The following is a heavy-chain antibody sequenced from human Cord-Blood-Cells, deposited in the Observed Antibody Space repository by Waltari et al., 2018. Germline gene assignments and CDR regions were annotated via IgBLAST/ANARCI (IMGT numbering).Heavy chain of an antibody. CDR1: GFTFSSYA. CDR3: AKVGYDILTGYYDAFDI. J-gene: IGHJ3*02. CDR2: ISGSGGST. D-gene: IGHD3-9*01. Sequence: EVQLLESGGGLVQPGGSLRLSCAASGFTFSSYAMSWVRQASGKGLEWVSAISGSGGSTYYADSVKGRFTISRDNSKNTLYLQMNSLRAEDTAVYYCAKVGYDILTGYYDAFDIWGQGTMVTVSS. V-gene: IGHV3-23*01.